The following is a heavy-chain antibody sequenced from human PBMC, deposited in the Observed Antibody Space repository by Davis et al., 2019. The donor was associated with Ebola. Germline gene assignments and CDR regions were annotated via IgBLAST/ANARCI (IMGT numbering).Heavy chain of an antibody. CDR2: IYYSGST. CDR3: ARASMKYCSGGSCYYYGMDV. CDR1: GGSISSGDYY. D-gene: IGHD2-15*01. V-gene: IGHV4-30-4*01. J-gene: IGHJ6*02. Sequence: MPSETLSLTCTVSGGSISSGDYYWSWIRQPPGKGLEWIGYIYYSGSTYYNPSLKSRVTISVDTSKNQFSLKLSSVTAADTAVYYCARASMKYCSGGSCYYYGMDVWGQGTTVTVSS.